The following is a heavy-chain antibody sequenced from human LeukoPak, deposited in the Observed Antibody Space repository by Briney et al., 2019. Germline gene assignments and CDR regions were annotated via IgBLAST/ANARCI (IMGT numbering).Heavy chain of an antibody. D-gene: IGHD1-26*01. V-gene: IGHV3-9*01. J-gene: IGHJ3*02. Sequence: GGSLRLSCAASGFTFDDYAMHWVRQAPGKGLEWVSGISWNSGSIGYADSVKGRFTISRDNAKNSLYLQMNSLRAEDTALYYCAKDMAQWELGAFDIWGQGTMVTVSS. CDR2: ISWNSGSI. CDR3: AKDMAQWELGAFDI. CDR1: GFTFDDYA.